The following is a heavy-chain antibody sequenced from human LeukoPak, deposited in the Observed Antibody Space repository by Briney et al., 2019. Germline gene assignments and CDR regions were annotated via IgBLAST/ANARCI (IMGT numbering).Heavy chain of an antibody. Sequence: SDTLSLTCAVYGGSFSGYYWSWIRQPPGKGLEWIGEINHSGSTNYNPSLKSRVTISVDTSKNQFSLKLSSVTAADTAVYYCAIRGGNCSSTSCYGSTPGFGYWGQGTLVTVSS. CDR1: GGSFSGYY. D-gene: IGHD2-2*01. CDR2: INHSGST. J-gene: IGHJ4*02. V-gene: IGHV4-34*01. CDR3: AIRGGNCSSTSCYGSTPGFGY.